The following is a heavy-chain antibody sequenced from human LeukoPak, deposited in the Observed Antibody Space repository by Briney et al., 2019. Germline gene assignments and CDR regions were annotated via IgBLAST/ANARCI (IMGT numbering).Heavy chain of an antibody. CDR3: AKSNGYGLIDI. CDR2: IYYSGIT. J-gene: IGHJ3*02. CDR1: GGSISSYY. Sequence: SETLSLTCTVSGGSISSYYWSWIRQSPGKGLEWIGYIYYSGITKYNPSLKSRVTLSVDTFKKQISLKLSSVTAADTAVYYCAKSNGYGLIDIWGQGTMVTVSS. D-gene: IGHD3-10*01. V-gene: IGHV4-59*12.